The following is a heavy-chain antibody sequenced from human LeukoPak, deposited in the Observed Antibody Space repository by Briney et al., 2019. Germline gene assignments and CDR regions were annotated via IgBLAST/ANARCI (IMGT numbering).Heavy chain of an antibody. D-gene: IGHD4-17*01. Sequence: SETLSLTCTVSGGSITTYYWTWIRQPPGKGLEWIGYINYSGSTNYNPSLKSRVTISVDTSKNQFSLKLSSVTAADTAVYYCARDPRRDGDPPRWGQGTLVTVSS. J-gene: IGHJ4*02. V-gene: IGHV4-59*01. CDR2: INYSGST. CDR3: ARDPRRDGDPPR. CDR1: GGSITTYY.